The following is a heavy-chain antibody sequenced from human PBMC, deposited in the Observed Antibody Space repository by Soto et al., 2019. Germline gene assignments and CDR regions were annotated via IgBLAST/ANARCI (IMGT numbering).Heavy chain of an antibody. D-gene: IGHD1-26*01. Sequence: PGGSLRLSCAASGFTFDDYAMHWVRQAPGKGLEWVSGISWNSGSIGYADSVKGRFTISRDNAKNSLYLQMNSLRAEDTALYYCAKDITVESVVGATPSSYFDYWGQGTLVTVSS. J-gene: IGHJ4*02. CDR3: AKDITVESVVGATPSSYFDY. CDR1: GFTFDDYA. V-gene: IGHV3-9*01. CDR2: ISWNSGSI.